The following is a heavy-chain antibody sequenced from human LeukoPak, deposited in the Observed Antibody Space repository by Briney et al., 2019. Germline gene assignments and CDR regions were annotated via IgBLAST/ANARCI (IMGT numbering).Heavy chain of an antibody. J-gene: IGHJ4*02. V-gene: IGHV3-30*04. CDR2: ISYDGSTK. CDR3: AREDGIAV. D-gene: IGHD6-19*01. CDR1: GFTFSTYA. Sequence: SGGSLRLSCAASGFTFSTYAMHWVRQAPGKGLEWVGIISYDGSTKYYADSVKGRFTISRDNSKDTLYVQMNSLRAEDTAVYYCAREDGIAVWGQGTLVTVSS.